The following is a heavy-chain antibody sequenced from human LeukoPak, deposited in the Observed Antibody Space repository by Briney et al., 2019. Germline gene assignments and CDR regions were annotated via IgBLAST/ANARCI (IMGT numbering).Heavy chain of an antibody. D-gene: IGHD2-2*01. CDR3: AKKTSPTPYSFYMDV. CDR1: GFTFSSYE. V-gene: IGHV3-48*03. Sequence: GGSLRLSCAASGFTFSSYEMNWVRQAPGKGLEWVSYISSSGSTIYYADSVKGRFTISRDNSKNTLYLQMNSLRADDTAVYYCAKKTSPTPYSFYMDVWGKGTTVTISS. J-gene: IGHJ6*03. CDR2: ISSSGSTI.